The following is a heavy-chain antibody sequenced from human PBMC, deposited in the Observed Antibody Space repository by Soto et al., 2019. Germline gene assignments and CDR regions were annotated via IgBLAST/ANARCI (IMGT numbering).Heavy chain of an antibody. D-gene: IGHD6-19*01. CDR3: ARVTLELAVAGTQYYYYYYGMDV. Sequence: PSQTLSLTCAISGDSASSNSAAWNWIRQSPSRGLEWLGRTYYRSKWYNDYAVSVKSRITINPDTSKNQFSLQLNSVTPEDTAVYYCARVTLELAVAGTQYYYYYYGMDVWGQGTTVTVSS. CDR2: TYYRSKWYN. V-gene: IGHV6-1*01. CDR1: GDSASSNSAA. J-gene: IGHJ6*02.